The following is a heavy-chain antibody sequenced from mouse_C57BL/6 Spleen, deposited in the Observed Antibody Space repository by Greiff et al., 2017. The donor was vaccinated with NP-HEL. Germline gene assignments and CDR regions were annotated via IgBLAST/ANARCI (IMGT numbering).Heavy chain of an antibody. J-gene: IGHJ4*01. D-gene: IGHD6-5*01. V-gene: IGHV1-9*01. CDR1: GYTFTGYW. Sequence: QVQLKESGAELMKPGASVKLSCKATGYTFTGYWIEWVKQRPGHGLEWIGEILPGSGSTNYNEKFKGKATFTADTSSNTAYMQISSLTTEDSAIYYYARLPYDFYAMDYWGQGTSVTVSS. CDR3: ARLPYDFYAMDY. CDR2: ILPGSGST.